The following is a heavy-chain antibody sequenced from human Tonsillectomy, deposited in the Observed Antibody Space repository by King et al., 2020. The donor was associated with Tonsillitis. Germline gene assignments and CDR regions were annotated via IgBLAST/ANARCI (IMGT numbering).Heavy chain of an antibody. D-gene: IGHD2-2*01. V-gene: IGHV1-46*03. Sequence: QLVQSGAEVKKPGASVKVSCKASGYTFISYYMHWVRQAPGQGLEWMGIINPSGASTSYAQKFQGRVTMTRDTSTSTVYMELSSLRSEDTAVYYCARVRVVPSALAAPGRYYYYCGMDVWGKGTTVTVSA. J-gene: IGHJ6*04. CDR1: GYTFISYY. CDR3: ARVRVVPSALAAPGRYYYYCGMDV. CDR2: INPSGAST.